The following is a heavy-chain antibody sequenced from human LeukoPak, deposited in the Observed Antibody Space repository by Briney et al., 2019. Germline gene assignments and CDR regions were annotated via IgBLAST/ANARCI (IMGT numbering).Heavy chain of an antibody. V-gene: IGHV6-1*01. CDR2: TYYRSKWYN. Sequence: SQTLSLTCAISGDSVSSNIAAWNWIRQSPSRGLEWLGRTYYRSKWYNNYAVSVKSRISINPGTSKNQFSLQLNSVTPEDTAVYFCARARDYGDMAFDYWGQGTLVTVSS. CDR3: ARARDYGDMAFDY. D-gene: IGHD4-17*01. J-gene: IGHJ4*02. CDR1: GDSVSSNIAA.